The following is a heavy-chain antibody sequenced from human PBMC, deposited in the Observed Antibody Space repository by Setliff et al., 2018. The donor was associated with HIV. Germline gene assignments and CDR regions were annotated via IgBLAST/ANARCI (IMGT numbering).Heavy chain of an antibody. CDR2: IRGYSGHT. J-gene: IGHJ4*02. CDR3: AREHSTTWPYFDF. CDR1: GYTFSDYD. D-gene: IGHD6-13*01. V-gene: IGHV1-18*01. Sequence: GASVKVSCKASGYTFSDYDVAWVRQAPGQGLEWMGWIRGYSGHTSYAQKIQRRVTMTTDTSTSTAYMELRSLRSDDTAVYFCAREHSTTWPYFDFWGQGTLVTVSS.